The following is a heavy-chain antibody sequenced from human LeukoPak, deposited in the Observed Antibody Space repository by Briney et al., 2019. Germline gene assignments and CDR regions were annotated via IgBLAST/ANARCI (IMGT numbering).Heavy chain of an antibody. V-gene: IGHV3-30*02. CDR1: GFTFSSYG. CDR2: IRYDGSSK. J-gene: IGHJ4*02. CDR3: AKVDTVFGVVTAEDH. D-gene: IGHD3-3*01. Sequence: GSLRLSCAASGFTFSSYGMFWVRQAPGKGLEWVASIRYDGSSKYYADSVKGRFTISRDNSKNTLYLQMNSLRAEDTAVYYCAKVDTVFGVVTAEDHWGQGTLVTVSS.